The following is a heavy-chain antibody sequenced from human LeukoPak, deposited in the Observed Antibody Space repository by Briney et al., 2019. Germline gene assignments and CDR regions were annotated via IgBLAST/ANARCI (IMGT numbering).Heavy chain of an antibody. J-gene: IGHJ3*02. V-gene: IGHV3-7*01. D-gene: IGHD5-24*01. Sequence: PGGSLRLSCAASGFTFSSYWMSWVRQAPGKGLEWVANIKQDGSEKYYVDSVKGRFTISRDNAKNSLYLQMNSLRAEDTAVYYCARDLGGYTHAFDIWGQGTMVTVSS. CDR2: IKQDGSEK. CDR1: GFTFSSYW. CDR3: ARDLGGYTHAFDI.